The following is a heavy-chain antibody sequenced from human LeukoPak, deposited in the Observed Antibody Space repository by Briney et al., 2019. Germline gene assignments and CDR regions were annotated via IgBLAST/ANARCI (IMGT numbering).Heavy chain of an antibody. Sequence: GGSLRLSCAVSGISLSNYGMSWVRQAPGKGLEWVAGISGSGGGTNYADSVKGRFTISRDNPKSTLYLQMNRLRAEDTAVYLCAKRGVVIRVILVGFHKEAYYFDSWGQGALVTVSS. V-gene: IGHV3-23*01. J-gene: IGHJ4*02. D-gene: IGHD3-22*01. CDR1: GISLSNYG. CDR3: AKRGVVIRVILVGFHKEAYYFDS. CDR2: ISGSGGGT.